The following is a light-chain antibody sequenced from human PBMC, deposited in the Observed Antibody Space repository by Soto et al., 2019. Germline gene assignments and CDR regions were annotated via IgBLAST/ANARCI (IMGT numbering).Light chain of an antibody. CDR1: QSISSE. Sequence: EIVMTQSPATLSLSPGERATLSCRASQSISSELAWYQQKPGQPPRLLIYSASTRATGVPARFTGSGSGSAFTLTISGLQSEDVAVYYWRQGHNWPLTFGQGTRLEI. V-gene: IGKV3-15*01. CDR2: SAS. CDR3: RQGHNWPLT. J-gene: IGKJ2*01.